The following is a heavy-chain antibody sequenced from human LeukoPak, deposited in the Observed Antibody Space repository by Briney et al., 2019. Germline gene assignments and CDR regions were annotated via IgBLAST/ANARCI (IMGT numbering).Heavy chain of an antibody. V-gene: IGHV3-23*01. D-gene: IGHD3-9*01. J-gene: IGHJ1*01. CDR3: ARDSGRYFDWLFPTDEYFQH. CDR2: ISGSGGST. Sequence: PGGSLRLSCAASGFTFSSYAMSWVRQAPGKGLEWVSAISGSGGSTYYADSVKGRFTISRDNSKNTLYLQMNSLRAEDTAVYYCARDSGRYFDWLFPTDEYFQHWGQGTLVTVSS. CDR1: GFTFSSYA.